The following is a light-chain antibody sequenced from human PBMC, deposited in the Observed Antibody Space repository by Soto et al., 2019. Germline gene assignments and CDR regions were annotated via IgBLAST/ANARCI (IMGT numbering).Light chain of an antibody. CDR1: SGHSRYI. V-gene: IGLV4-60*02. CDR2: LEGSGSY. CDR3: ETWDSNTWV. Sequence: QLVLTQSSSASASLGSSVKLTCTLSSGHSRYIIAWHQQLPGKAPRYLMKLEGSGSYNKGSAVPDRFSGSSSGADRYLTISNLQFEDEADYYCETWDSNTWVFGGGTKVTVL. J-gene: IGLJ3*02.